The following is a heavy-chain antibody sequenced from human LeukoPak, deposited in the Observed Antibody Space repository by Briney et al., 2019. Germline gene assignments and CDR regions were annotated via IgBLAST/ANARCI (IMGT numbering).Heavy chain of an antibody. Sequence: ASVKVSCKASGYTFTSYAMDWVRQAPGQGLEWMGWINTNTGNPTYAQGFTGRFVFSLDTSVSTAYLQISGLKAEDTAVYYCATSLRGRLLYLDYWGQGTLVTVSS. CDR3: ATSLRGRLLYLDY. CDR1: GYTFTSYA. CDR2: INTNTGNP. D-gene: IGHD3-16*01. J-gene: IGHJ4*02. V-gene: IGHV7-4-1*02.